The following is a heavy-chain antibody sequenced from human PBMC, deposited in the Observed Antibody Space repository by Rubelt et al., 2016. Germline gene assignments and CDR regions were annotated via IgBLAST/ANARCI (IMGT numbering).Heavy chain of an antibody. CDR1: GYTFTGYY. D-gene: IGHD5-12*01. V-gene: IGHV1-2*02. CDR2: INPNSGGT. J-gene: IGHJ4*02. CDR3: ARGNSGYDYGLDY. Sequence: QVQLVQSGAEVKKPGASVKVSCKASGYTFTGYYMHWVRQAPGQGLEWMGWINPNSGGTNYAQKCQGRVTMTRDTSVSTGHMELSRLTSDDTAVYYCARGNSGYDYGLDYWGQGTLVTVSS.